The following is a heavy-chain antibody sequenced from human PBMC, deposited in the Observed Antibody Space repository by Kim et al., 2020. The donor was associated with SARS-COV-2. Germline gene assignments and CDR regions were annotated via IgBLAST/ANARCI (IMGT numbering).Heavy chain of an antibody. J-gene: IGHJ2*01. V-gene: IGHV4-59*08. D-gene: IGHD3-9*01. CDR2: IYYSGST. Sequence: SETLSLTCTVSGGSISNYYWSWIRQPPGKGLEWIGHIYYSGSTNYNPSLKSRVTISVDTSKNQFSLKLSSVTAADTAVYHCARIPSSLVAWYFDLWGRGTLVTVSS. CDR1: GGSISNYY. CDR3: ARIPSSLVAWYFDL.